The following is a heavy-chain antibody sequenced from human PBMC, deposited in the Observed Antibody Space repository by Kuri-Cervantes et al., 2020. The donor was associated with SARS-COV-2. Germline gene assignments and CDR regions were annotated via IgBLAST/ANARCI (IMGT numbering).Heavy chain of an antibody. Sequence: ESLKISCTVSGGSISSSSYYWGWIRQPPGKGLEWIGSIYYSGSTYYNPSLKSRVTISVDTSKNQFSLKLSSVTAAGTAVYYCATHDFWSGSTFDCWGQGTLVTVSS. J-gene: IGHJ4*02. D-gene: IGHD3-3*01. CDR3: ATHDFWSGSTFDC. CDR2: IYYSGST. V-gene: IGHV4-39*01. CDR1: GGSISSSSYY.